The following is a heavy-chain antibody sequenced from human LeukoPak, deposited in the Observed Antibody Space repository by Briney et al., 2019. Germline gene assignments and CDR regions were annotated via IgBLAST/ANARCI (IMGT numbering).Heavy chain of an antibody. V-gene: IGHV4-39*01. J-gene: IGHJ4*02. CDR1: GGSISSSSYY. Sequence: PSETLSLTCTVSGGSISSSSYYWGWIRQPPGKGLEWIGSIYYSGSTYYNPSLKSRVTISVDTSKNQFSLKLSSVTAADTAVYYCARPSSWYSSPFDYWGQGTLVTVSS. D-gene: IGHD6-13*01. CDR3: ARPSSWYSSPFDY. CDR2: IYYSGST.